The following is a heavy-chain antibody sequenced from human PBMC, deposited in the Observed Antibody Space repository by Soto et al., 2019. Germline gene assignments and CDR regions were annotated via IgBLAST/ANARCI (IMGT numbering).Heavy chain of an antibody. J-gene: IGHJ4*02. V-gene: IGHV1-18*01. CDR3: ARHQILTGYYIHPDPLDY. Sequence: GASVKVSCKASGYTFTSYGISWVRQAPGQGLEWMGWISAYNGNTNYAQKLQGRVTMTTDTSTSTAYMELRSLRSDDTAVYYCARHQILTGYYIHPDPLDYWGQGTLVTVSS. CDR2: ISAYNGNT. CDR1: GYTFTSYG. D-gene: IGHD3-9*01.